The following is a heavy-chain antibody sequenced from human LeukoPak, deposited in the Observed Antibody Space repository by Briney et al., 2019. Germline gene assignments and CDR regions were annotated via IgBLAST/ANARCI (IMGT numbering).Heavy chain of an antibody. CDR2: IYSGGST. J-gene: IGHJ3*02. CDR1: GFTVGSNY. Sequence: PGGSLRLSCVASGFTVGSNYMNWVRQAPGKGLEWVSVIYSGGSTYYADSVKGRFTISRDNSKNTMYLQMNSLRAEDSAVYYCAREGPIVGATNAFDIWGQGTMVTVSS. CDR3: AREGPIVGATNAFDI. D-gene: IGHD1-26*01. V-gene: IGHV3-66*01.